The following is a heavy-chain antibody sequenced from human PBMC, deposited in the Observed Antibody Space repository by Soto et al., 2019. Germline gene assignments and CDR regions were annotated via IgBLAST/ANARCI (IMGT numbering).Heavy chain of an antibody. CDR2: ISKDGSEK. CDR3: ARGSCSYDX. D-gene: IGHD2-15*01. J-gene: IGHJ4*02. V-gene: IGHV3-7*01. Sequence: GGSLRLSCAASGFTFSSDQMSWIRQAPGKGLEGVASISKDGSEKYYVDSVEGRFPISSDNAKNFLYLQMNRLRDEDTAVYYCARGSCSYDXWGQGTLVTVSS. CDR1: GFTFSSDQ.